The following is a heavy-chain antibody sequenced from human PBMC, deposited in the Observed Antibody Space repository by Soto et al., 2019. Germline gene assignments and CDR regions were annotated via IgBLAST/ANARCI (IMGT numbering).Heavy chain of an antibody. J-gene: IGHJ4*02. V-gene: IGHV3-66*01. D-gene: IGHD3-3*01. CDR1: GITIRTNH. CDR3: VRAYDFWSGYYIV. Sequence: EVQLVEFGGGLVQRGGSLRLSCAASGITIRTNHMNWVRQAPGKGLEWVSVIYDGGTTHYADSVRSRFNISRDITKNTVYLQMNCLRPEDTALYYCVRAYDFWSGYYIVWGRGTLGSVCS. CDR2: IYDGGTT.